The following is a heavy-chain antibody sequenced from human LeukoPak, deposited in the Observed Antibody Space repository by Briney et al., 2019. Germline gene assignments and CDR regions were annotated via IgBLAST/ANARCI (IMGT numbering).Heavy chain of an antibody. CDR2: IYYSGST. D-gene: IGHD3-22*01. CDR1: GGSISSYY. J-gene: IGHJ4*02. Sequence: KPSETLSLTCTVSGGSISSYYWSWIRQPPGKGLEWIGYIYYSGSTNYNPSLKSRVTISVDTSKNQFSLKLTSLTAADTAVYYCARGVDSGYPDYWGQGTLVTVSS. CDR3: ARGVDSGYPDY. V-gene: IGHV4-59*01.